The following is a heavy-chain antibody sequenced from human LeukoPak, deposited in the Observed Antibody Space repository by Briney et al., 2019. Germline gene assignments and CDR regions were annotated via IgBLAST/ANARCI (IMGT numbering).Heavy chain of an antibody. Sequence: PGGSLRLSCAASGFTFSSYAMSWVRQAPGKGLEWVANIKQDGSEKYYVDSVKGRFTISRDNAKNSLYLQMNSLRAEDTAVYYCARDSPYGTAGYWGQGTLVTVSS. V-gene: IGHV3-7*01. CDR1: GFTFSSYA. CDR2: IKQDGSEK. D-gene: IGHD2-8*02. CDR3: ARDSPYGTAGY. J-gene: IGHJ4*02.